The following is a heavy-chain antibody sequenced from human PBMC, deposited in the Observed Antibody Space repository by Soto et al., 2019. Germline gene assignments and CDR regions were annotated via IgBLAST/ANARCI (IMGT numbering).Heavy chain of an antibody. J-gene: IGHJ4*02. Sequence: GSSLRLSCVASVFTFSSHWIYWVRQAPGKGLVWVSRTNTDGSFTSYADSVKGRFTISRDNAKNTLYLQMNSPRADDTDADYCARDRSTMPDYWGQGTLVTVSS. CDR3: ARDRSTMPDY. CDR2: TNTDGSFT. V-gene: IGHV3-74*01. CDR1: VFTFSSHW. D-gene: IGHD5-12*01.